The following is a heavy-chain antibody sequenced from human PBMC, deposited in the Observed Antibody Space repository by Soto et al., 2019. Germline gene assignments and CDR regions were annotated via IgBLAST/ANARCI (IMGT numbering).Heavy chain of an antibody. J-gene: IGHJ3*02. D-gene: IGHD5-12*01. CDR3: AKPARSVDGYNDAFDI. CDR1: GDNFLSYN. V-gene: IGHV1-18*01. CDR2: INPCNGNT. Sequence: QVHLVQSGAEVKKPGASVKVSCKPSGDNFLSYNIAWVRQAPGQGLEWMGWINPCNGNTNYAQNLQGRVTMTDDTSRSTDYIEMRSRTSDDTALYYCAKPARSVDGYNDAFDIWGQGTMVIVSS.